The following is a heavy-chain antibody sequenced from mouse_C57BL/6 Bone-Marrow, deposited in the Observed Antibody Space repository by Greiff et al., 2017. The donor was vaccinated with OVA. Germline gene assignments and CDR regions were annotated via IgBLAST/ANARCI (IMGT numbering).Heavy chain of an antibody. J-gene: IGHJ3*01. D-gene: IGHD2-5*01. CDR1: GFTFSSYA. CDR3: TRDSKSAWFAY. V-gene: IGHV5-9-1*02. Sequence: EVMLVESGEGLVKPGGSLKLSCAASGFTFSSYAMSWVRQTPEKRLEWVAYISSGGDYIYYADTVKGRFTISRDNARNTLYLQMSSLKSEDTAMYYCTRDSKSAWFAYWGQGTLVTVSA. CDR2: ISSGGDYI.